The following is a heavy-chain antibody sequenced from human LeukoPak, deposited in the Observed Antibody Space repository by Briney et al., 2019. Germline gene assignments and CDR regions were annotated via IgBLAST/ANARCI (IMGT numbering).Heavy chain of an antibody. Sequence: ASVKVSCKASGYTFTGYYMHWVRQAPGQGLEWMGWINPDSGGTIYAQKFQGRVTMTEDTSTDTAYMELSSLRSEDTAVYYCATEAPTRIVGAFDYWGQGTLVTVSS. D-gene: IGHD1-26*01. J-gene: IGHJ4*02. CDR3: ATEAPTRIVGAFDY. V-gene: IGHV1-2*02. CDR1: GYTFTGYY. CDR2: INPDSGGT.